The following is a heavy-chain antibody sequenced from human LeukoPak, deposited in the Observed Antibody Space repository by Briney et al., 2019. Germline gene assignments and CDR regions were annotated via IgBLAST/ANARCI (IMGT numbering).Heavy chain of an antibody. Sequence: PSETLSLTCTVSGGSISSYYWSWIRQPPGKGLEWIGYNYYSGSTNYNPSLKSRVTISVDTSKKQFSLKLSSVTAADTAVYYCARHNGWSLDYWGQGTLVTVSS. CDR2: NYYSGST. V-gene: IGHV4-59*01. CDR3: ARHNGWSLDY. CDR1: GGSISSYY. J-gene: IGHJ4*02. D-gene: IGHD6-19*01.